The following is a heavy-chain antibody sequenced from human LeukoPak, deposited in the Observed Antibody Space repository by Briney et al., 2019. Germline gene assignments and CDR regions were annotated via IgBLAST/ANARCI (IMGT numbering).Heavy chain of an antibody. CDR3: ARETEIAAHDY. CDR2: INPNSGGT. V-gene: IGHV1-2*02. CDR1: GYTFTGYY. D-gene: IGHD6-13*01. J-gene: IGHJ4*02. Sequence: GASVKVSCKASGYTFTGYYMHWGRQAPGQRLEWMGWINPNSGGTNYAQKFQGRVTMTRDTSISTAYMELSRLRSDDTAVYYCARETEIAAHDYWGQGTLVTVSS.